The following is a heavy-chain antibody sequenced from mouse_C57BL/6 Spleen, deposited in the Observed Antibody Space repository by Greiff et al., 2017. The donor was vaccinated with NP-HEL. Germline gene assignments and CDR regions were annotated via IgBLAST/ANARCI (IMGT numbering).Heavy chain of an antibody. CDR3: ARGIYGYKYYFDY. J-gene: IGHJ2*01. CDR2: IDPSDSYT. CDR1: GYTFTSYW. D-gene: IGHD2-2*01. Sequence: QVQLQQPGAELVRPGTSVKLSCKASGYTFTSYWMHWVKQRPGQGLEWIGVIDPSDSYTNYNQKFKGEATLTVDTSSSTAYMQLSSLTSEDSAVYYCARGIYGYKYYFDYWGQGTTLTVSS. V-gene: IGHV1-59*01.